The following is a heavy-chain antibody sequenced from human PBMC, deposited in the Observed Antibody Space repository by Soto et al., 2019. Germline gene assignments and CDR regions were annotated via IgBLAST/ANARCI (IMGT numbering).Heavy chain of an antibody. CDR2: IDSAGAT. V-gene: IGHV3-66*01. CDR1: GFTVS. D-gene: IGHD2-15*01. J-gene: IGHJ4*02. Sequence: EVQLVESGGGLVQPGGSLRLSCAVSGFTVSMSWVRQAPGKGLEWVSVIDSAGATYYAESVRGRFTISKDDSKNTLDLQMNDVRADDTAVYYCATVVAPSWYFESWGQGTLVAVSS. CDR3: ATVVAPSWYFES.